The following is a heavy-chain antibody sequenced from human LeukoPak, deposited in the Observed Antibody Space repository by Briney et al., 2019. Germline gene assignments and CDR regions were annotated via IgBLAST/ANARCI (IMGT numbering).Heavy chain of an antibody. CDR3: ASLTGDAGY. CDR1: GDIFSSKSAA. J-gene: IGHJ4*02. Sequence: SQTLSLTCAISGDIFSSKSAAWNWIRQSPSRGLEWLGRTYYRSKWNNDYAVSVKSRITINPDTSKNQFSLQLNSVTPEDTAMYYCASLTGDAGYWGQGTLVTVSS. CDR2: TYYRSKWNN. D-gene: IGHD7-27*01. V-gene: IGHV6-1*01.